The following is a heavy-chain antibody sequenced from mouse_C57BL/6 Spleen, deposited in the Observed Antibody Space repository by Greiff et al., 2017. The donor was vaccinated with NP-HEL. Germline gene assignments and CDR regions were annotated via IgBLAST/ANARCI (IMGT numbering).Heavy chain of an antibody. D-gene: IGHD4-1*01. CDR1: GYTFTSYW. CDR2: IYPSDSET. V-gene: IGHV1-61*01. Sequence: VQLQESGAELVRPGSSVKLSCKASGYTFTSYWMDWVKQRPGQGLEWIGNIYPSDSETHYNQKFKDKATLTVDKSSSTAYMQLSSLTSEDSAVYYCARWGTGDYFDYWGQGTTLTVSS. J-gene: IGHJ2*01. CDR3: ARWGTGDYFDY.